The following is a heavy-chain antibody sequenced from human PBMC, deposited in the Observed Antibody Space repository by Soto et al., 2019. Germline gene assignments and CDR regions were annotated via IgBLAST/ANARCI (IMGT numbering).Heavy chain of an antibody. Sequence: GGSLRLSCAASGFTFSDYYMSWIRQAPGKGLEWVSYISSSGSTIYYADSVKGRFTISRDNAKNSLYLQMNSLRAEDTAVYYCARDLGMGSSWHDAFDIWGQGTMVTVSS. D-gene: IGHD6-13*01. CDR1: GFTFSDYY. V-gene: IGHV3-11*01. J-gene: IGHJ3*02. CDR3: ARDLGMGSSWHDAFDI. CDR2: ISSSGSTI.